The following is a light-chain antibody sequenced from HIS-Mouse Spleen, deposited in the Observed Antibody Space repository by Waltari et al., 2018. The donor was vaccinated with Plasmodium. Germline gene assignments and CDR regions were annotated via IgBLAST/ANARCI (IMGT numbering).Light chain of an antibody. J-gene: IGKJ2*01. CDR3: QQYYSYSYT. V-gene: IGKV1-8*01. CDR2: AAS. Sequence: AIRMTQSPSSFSASTGDRVPIPCRASQGISSYLAWYQQKPGKAPKLLIYAASTLQSGVPSRFSGSGSGTDFTLTISCLQSEDFATYYCQQYYSYSYTFGQGTKVDIK. CDR1: QGISSY.